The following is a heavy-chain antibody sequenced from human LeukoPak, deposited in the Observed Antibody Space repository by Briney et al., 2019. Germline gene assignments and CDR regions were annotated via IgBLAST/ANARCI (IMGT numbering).Heavy chain of an antibody. D-gene: IGHD3-10*01. V-gene: IGHV1-2*02. CDR3: ARGLIWFGELLEGYYFDY. CDR1: GCTFTGYY. Sequence: ASVKVSCKASGCTFTGYYMHWVRQAPGQGLEWMGWINPNSGGTNYAQKFQGRVTMTRDTSISTAYMELSRLRSDDTAVYYCARGLIWFGELLEGYYFDYWGQGTLVTVSS. J-gene: IGHJ4*02. CDR2: INPNSGGT.